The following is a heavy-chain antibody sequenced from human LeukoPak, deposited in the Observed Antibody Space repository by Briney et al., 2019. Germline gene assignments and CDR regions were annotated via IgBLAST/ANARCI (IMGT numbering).Heavy chain of an antibody. CDR1: GYSFTSYW. J-gene: IGHJ6*02. CDR2: IYPGDSDT. Sequence: GESLKISCKGSGYSFTSYWIVWVRQMPGKGLEWMGIIYPGDSDTRYSPSFQGQVTISADKSISTAYLQWSSLRASDTAMYFCARGLQNYFYGMDVWGQGTTVTVSS. CDR3: ARGLQNYFYGMDV. V-gene: IGHV5-51*01. D-gene: IGHD2-15*01.